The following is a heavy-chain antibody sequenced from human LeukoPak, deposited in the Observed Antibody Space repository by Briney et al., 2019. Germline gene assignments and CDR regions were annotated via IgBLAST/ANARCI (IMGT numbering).Heavy chain of an antibody. D-gene: IGHD6-13*01. CDR1: GFTVSSNY. CDR3: ARIAAAGRSGEDY. Sequence: PGGSLRLSCAASGFTVSSNYMSWVRQAPGKGLEWVSVIYSGGSTYYADSVKGRFTISRDNSKNTLYLQMNSLRAEDTAVYYCARIAAAGRSGEDYWGQGTLVTVSS. V-gene: IGHV3-53*01. CDR2: IYSGGST. J-gene: IGHJ4*02.